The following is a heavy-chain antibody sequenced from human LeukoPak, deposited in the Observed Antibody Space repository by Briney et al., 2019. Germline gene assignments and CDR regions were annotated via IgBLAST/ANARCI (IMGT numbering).Heavy chain of an antibody. V-gene: IGHV1-46*01. Sequence: AAVKVSCKASGYTFTGYYMHWVRQAPGQGFEWMGFINPSGSSAAYAQKFQGRLTMTRDMFTSTDYMELTSLTSDDTAVYYCARDNSVGETAWWFDPWGQGTLVTVSS. J-gene: IGHJ5*02. CDR2: INPSGSSA. CDR1: GYTFTGYY. D-gene: IGHD1-26*01. CDR3: ARDNSVGETAWWFDP.